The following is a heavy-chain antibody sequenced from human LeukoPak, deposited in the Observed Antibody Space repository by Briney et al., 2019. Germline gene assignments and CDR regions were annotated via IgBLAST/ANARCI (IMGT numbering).Heavy chain of an antibody. CDR3: ARERTLYVSGSGYGMDV. CDR2: ISYDGSNE. J-gene: IGHJ6*02. Sequence: GRSLRLSCAASGFTLGSYGMHWVRQAPGKGLEWVASISYDGSNEYYGDSVKGRFTISRDSSKNTLYLEMSSLRAEDTAVYFCARERTLYVSGSGYGMDVWGQGTTVTVSS. V-gene: IGHV3-30*03. CDR1: GFTLGSYG. D-gene: IGHD3-10*01.